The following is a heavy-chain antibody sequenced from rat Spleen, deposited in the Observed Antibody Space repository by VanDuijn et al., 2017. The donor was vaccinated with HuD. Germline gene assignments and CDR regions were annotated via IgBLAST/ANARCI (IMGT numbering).Heavy chain of an antibody. CDR3: ARHTIIRGTARYFDY. CDR1: GFTFSNYG. V-gene: IGHV5S13*01. Sequence: EVQLVESGGGLVQPGRSLKLSCAASGFTFSNYGMAWVRQAPTKGLEWVASISTSGGNTYYRDSVKGRFTISRDNAKNTQYLQMDSLRSEDTATYYCARHTIIRGTARYFDYWGQGVMVTVSS. J-gene: IGHJ2*01. D-gene: IGHD4-3*01. CDR2: ISTSGGNT.